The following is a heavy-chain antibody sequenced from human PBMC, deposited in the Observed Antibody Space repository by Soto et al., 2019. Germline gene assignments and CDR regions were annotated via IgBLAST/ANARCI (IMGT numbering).Heavy chain of an antibody. J-gene: IGHJ5*02. CDR1: GYTFSNYG. D-gene: IGHD2-2*01. V-gene: IGHV1-18*01. CDR3: ARVVPGAEAWFGP. Sequence: XSVKVSCKTSGYTFSNYGITWVRQAPGQPLEWLGWISLYSDGTNYAQKFQGRVSMTTDTSTTTAYMELRSLRSDDTAVYYCARVVPGAEAWFGPWGQRPLVTVSS. CDR2: ISLYSDGT.